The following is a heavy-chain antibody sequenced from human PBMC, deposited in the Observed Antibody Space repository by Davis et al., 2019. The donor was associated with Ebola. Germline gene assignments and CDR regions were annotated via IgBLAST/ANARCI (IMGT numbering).Heavy chain of an antibody. V-gene: IGHV3-48*02. CDR1: GFTVSSNY. J-gene: IGHJ6*02. Sequence: GESLKISCAASGFTVSSNYMSWVRQAPGKGLEWVSYISSSSSTIYYADSVKGRFTISRDNAKNSLYLQMNSLRDEDTAVYYCARAVNIVATTYYYYGMDVWGQGTTVTVSS. CDR3: ARAVNIVATTYYYYGMDV. D-gene: IGHD5-12*01. CDR2: ISSSSSTI.